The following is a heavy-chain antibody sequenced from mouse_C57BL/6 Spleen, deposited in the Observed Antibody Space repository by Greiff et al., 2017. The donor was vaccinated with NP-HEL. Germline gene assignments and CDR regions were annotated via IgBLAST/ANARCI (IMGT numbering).Heavy chain of an antibody. CDR3: ARSYYGSSLDY. Sequence: EVMLVESGGGLVQPGGSLSLSCAASGFTFTDYYMSWVRQPPGKALEWLGFIRNKANGYTTEYSASVKGRFTISRDNSQSILYLQMNALRAEDSATYYCARSYYGSSLDYWGQGTTLTVSS. CDR2: IRNKANGYTT. J-gene: IGHJ2*01. D-gene: IGHD1-1*01. V-gene: IGHV7-3*01. CDR1: GFTFTDYY.